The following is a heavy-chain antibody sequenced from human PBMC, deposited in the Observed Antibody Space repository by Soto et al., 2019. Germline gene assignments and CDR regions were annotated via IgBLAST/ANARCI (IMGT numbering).Heavy chain of an antibody. Sequence: ASVKVSFKAPGYTFTSYDINWVRQATGQGLEWMGWMNPNSGNTGYAQKFQGRVTMTRNTSISTAYMELGSLRSEDTAVYYCARVPFGWSDYSFFHYYMDVWGKGTTVTVSS. CDR2: MNPNSGNT. J-gene: IGHJ6*03. D-gene: IGHD3-3*01. V-gene: IGHV1-8*01. CDR1: GYTFTSYD. CDR3: ARVPFGWSDYSFFHYYMDV.